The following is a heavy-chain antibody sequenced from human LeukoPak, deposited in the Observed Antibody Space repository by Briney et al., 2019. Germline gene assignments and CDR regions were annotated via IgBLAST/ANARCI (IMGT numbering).Heavy chain of an antibody. J-gene: IGHJ4*02. CDR2: INSDGSST. CDR1: GFTFSSYW. V-gene: IGHV3-74*01. D-gene: IGHD1-26*01. Sequence: GGSLRLFCAASGFTFSSYWMHWVRQAPGKGLVWVSRINSDGSSTSYADSVKGRFTISRDNAKNTLFLQMNSLRAEDTAVYYCARYGAVEWELLRGYYFDYWGQGTLVTVSS. CDR3: ARYGAVEWELLRGYYFDY.